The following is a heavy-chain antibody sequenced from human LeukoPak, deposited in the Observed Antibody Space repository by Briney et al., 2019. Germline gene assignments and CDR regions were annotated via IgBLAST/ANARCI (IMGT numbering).Heavy chain of an antibody. D-gene: IGHD4-11*01. CDR3: AKDRVTTVTSDFDY. Sequence: GYLTLSCAASGFTFSSYDMSWVRQAPGKGLEWVSDISGSGGSTYYADSVKGRFTISRDNSKNTLYLQMNSLRAEDTAVYYCAKDRVTTVTSDFDYWGQGTLVTVSS. V-gene: IGHV3-23*01. CDR1: GFTFSSYD. J-gene: IGHJ4*02. CDR2: ISGSGGST.